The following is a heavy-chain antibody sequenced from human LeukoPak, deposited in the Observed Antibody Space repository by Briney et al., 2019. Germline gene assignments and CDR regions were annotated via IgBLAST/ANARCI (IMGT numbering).Heavy chain of an antibody. CDR1: GYIFTGYY. CDR2: INPNSGGT. CDR3: ARGRSSRTSSVYTMDV. J-gene: IGHJ6*02. Sequence: ASVKVSCKASGYIFTGYYMHWVRQAPGQGLEWMGWINPNSGGTNFAQKFQGRVIMTRDTSITTVYMELRRLTSDDTAVYFCARGRSSRTSSVYTMDVWGQGTTVTVSS. V-gene: IGHV1-2*02. D-gene: IGHD1-14*01.